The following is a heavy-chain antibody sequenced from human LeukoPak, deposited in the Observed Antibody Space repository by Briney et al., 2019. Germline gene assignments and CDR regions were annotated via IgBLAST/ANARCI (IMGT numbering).Heavy chain of an antibody. CDR2: ISRSGGTR. D-gene: IGHD6-19*01. Sequence: GGSLRHSRSASGVPVSFYEMYCVPEARGRGREGGSYISRSGGTRYYAHSVKGRFTISRDTAKNPLYLQMNSLRAEDTAVYYCATLTVASRFDYWGQGTLVTVSS. CDR3: ATLTVASRFDY. V-gene: IGHV3-48*03. CDR1: GVPVSFYE. J-gene: IGHJ4*02.